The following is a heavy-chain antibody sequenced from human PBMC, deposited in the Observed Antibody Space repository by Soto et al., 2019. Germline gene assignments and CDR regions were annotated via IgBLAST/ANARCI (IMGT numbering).Heavy chain of an antibody. D-gene: IGHD2-2*03. CDR2: INSDGSST. V-gene: IGHV3-74*01. Sequence: PVGSLILSCAASGFTFSSYWMHWVRQAPGKGLVWVSRINSDGSSTSYADSVKGRFTISRDNAKNTLYLQMNSLRAEDTAVYYCAKDLDIVVVPAARGNYYYYGMDVWGQGTTVTVS. J-gene: IGHJ6*02. CDR1: GFTFSSYW. CDR3: AKDLDIVVVPAARGNYYYYGMDV.